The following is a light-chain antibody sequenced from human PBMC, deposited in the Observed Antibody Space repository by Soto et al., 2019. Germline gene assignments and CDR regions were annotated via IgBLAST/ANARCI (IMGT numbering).Light chain of an antibody. J-gene: IGKJ1*01. CDR1: QSVSSSY. Sequence: EIVLTQSPGTLSLSPGERATLSCRTSQSVSSSYLAWYQQKPCQAPRLLIYGASTRATGIPDRFSGSGSGTDFTLTISRLEPEDFAVYYCQQYGTSFWTFGQVTRVEIK. CDR3: QQYGTSFWT. CDR2: GAS. V-gene: IGKV3-20*01.